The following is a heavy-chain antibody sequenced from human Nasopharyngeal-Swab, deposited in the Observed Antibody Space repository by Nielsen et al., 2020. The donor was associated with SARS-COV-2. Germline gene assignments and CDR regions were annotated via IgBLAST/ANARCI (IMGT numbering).Heavy chain of an antibody. CDR3: ARLYSNYVLEERYFDY. D-gene: IGHD4-11*01. V-gene: IGHV1-46*01. J-gene: IGHJ4*02. CDR2: INPSGGST. CDR1: GYTFTSYY. Sequence: ASVNVSCKASGYTFTSYYMHWVRQAPGQGLEWMGIINPSGGSTSYAQKFQGRVTMTRDTSTSTVYMELSSLRSEDTAVYYCARLYSNYVLEERYFDYWGQGTLVTVSS.